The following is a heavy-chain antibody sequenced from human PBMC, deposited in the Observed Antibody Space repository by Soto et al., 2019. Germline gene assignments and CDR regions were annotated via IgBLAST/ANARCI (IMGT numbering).Heavy chain of an antibody. Sequence: LDTLSFTCAVFGASLGGYLWCWIRQPPGKGLEWIGQIDDSGGTNYNPSLKSRVTISEETSKNQFSLKLTSVIAADTAVYFCARAGFSGPYDAFDIWGQGTMVT. V-gene: IGHV4-34*01. J-gene: IGHJ3*02. D-gene: IGHD1-26*01. CDR1: GASLGGYL. CDR3: ARAGFSGPYDAFDI. CDR2: IDDSGGT.